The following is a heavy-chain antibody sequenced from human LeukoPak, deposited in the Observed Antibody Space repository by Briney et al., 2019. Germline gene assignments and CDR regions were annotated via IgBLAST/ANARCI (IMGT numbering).Heavy chain of an antibody. CDR3: ARHSGAAVWFDP. CDR1: GGSISSYH. D-gene: IGHD6-13*01. Sequence: PSETLSLTCTVSGGSISSYHWSWIRQPPGKGLEWIGYLYYSGSTKYNPSLKSRVTMSVDTSKNQFSLKVSSVTAADTAVYYCARHSGAAVWFDPWGQGTLVTVSS. CDR2: LYYSGST. V-gene: IGHV4-59*08. J-gene: IGHJ5*02.